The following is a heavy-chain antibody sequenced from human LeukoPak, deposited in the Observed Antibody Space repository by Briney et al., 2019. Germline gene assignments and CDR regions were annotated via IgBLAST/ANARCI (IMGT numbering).Heavy chain of an antibody. CDR1: GGSFSGYY. V-gene: IGHV4-34*01. CDR2: INHSGST. J-gene: IGHJ4*02. CDR3: ARGQYYYDSSGYFY. D-gene: IGHD3-22*01. Sequence: SGTLSLTCAVYGGSFSGYYWSWIRQPPGKGLEWIGEINHSGSTNYNPSLKSRVTISVDTSKNQFSLKLSSVTAADTAVYYCARGQYYYDSSGYFYWGQGTLVTVSS.